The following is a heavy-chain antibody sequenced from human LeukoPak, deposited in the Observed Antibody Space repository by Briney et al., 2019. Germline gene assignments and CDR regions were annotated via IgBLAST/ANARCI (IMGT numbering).Heavy chain of an antibody. CDR1: GYTLTELS. Sequence: ASVKVSCKVSGYTLTELSMHWVRQAPGKGLEWMGGFDPEDGETIYAQKFQGRVTMTEDTSTDTAYMELSSLRSEDTAVYYCAKDSTIVVVTVTYDYWGQGTLVTVSS. D-gene: IGHD2-21*02. CDR2: FDPEDGET. CDR3: AKDSTIVVVTVTYDY. V-gene: IGHV1-24*01. J-gene: IGHJ4*02.